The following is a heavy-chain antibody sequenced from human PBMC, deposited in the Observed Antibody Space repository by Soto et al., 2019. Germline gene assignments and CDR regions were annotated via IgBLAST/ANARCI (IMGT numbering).Heavy chain of an antibody. Sequence: ASVKVSCKASGYTFTDYFLHWVRQAPGQSLEWMGWINAGNGNTKYSQKFQGRVTITRDTSASTAYMELSSLRSEDTAVYYCARAVAVPADFDYWGQGTLVTVSS. CDR1: GYTFTDYF. CDR2: INAGNGNT. J-gene: IGHJ4*02. D-gene: IGHD6-19*01. V-gene: IGHV1-3*01. CDR3: ARAVAVPADFDY.